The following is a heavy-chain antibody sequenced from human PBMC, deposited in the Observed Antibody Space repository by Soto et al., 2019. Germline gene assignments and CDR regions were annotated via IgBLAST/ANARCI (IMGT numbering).Heavy chain of an antibody. CDR2: IYYSGST. V-gene: IGHV4-61*05. CDR3: ARSDGRY. CDR1: GDSISSSSYY. J-gene: IGHJ4*02. Sequence: SETLSLTCTVSGDSISSSSYYWDWIRQPPGKGLEWIGYIYYSGSTNYNPSLKSRVTISVDTSKNQFSLKLSSVTAADTAVYYCARSDGRYWGQGTLVTVSS.